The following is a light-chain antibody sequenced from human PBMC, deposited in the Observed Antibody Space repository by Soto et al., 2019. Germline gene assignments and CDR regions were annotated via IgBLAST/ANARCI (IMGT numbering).Light chain of an antibody. J-gene: IGKJ5*01. Sequence: IVLTQSPVTLSLSPWEGATLSCRASQSFRGLLAWYQQKPGQAPRLLIYDAYNRATGIPPRVSGSGAGTDFTLTISSLEPEDAAVYECQQRNMWPITFGQGTRLEIK. CDR3: QQRNMWPIT. CDR2: DAY. V-gene: IGKV3-11*01. CDR1: QSFRGL.